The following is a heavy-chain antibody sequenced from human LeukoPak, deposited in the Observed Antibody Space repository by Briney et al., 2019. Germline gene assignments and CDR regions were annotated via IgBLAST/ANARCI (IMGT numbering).Heavy chain of an antibody. Sequence: GGSLRLSCAASGFTFSSYGMHWVRQAPGKGLEWVAVIWYDGSNKYYAGSVKGRFTIPRDNSKNTLYLQMNSRRAEDTAVYYCARDSGSDAFDIWGQGTMVTVSS. V-gene: IGHV3-33*01. CDR1: GFTFSSYG. D-gene: IGHD3-10*01. J-gene: IGHJ3*02. CDR2: IWYDGSNK. CDR3: ARDSGSDAFDI.